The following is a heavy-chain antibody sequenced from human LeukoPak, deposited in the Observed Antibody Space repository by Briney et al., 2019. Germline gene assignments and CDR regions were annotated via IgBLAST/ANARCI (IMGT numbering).Heavy chain of an antibody. Sequence: PGRSLRLSCAASGFTFNTFGMNWVRQAPGKGLEWLSYISSVANTMYYADSVKGRFTISRDNAKNSLYLQMNSLRAEDTAVYYCARVGSLYLGDFDYWGQGTKVTVSS. J-gene: IGHJ4*02. CDR2: ISSVANTM. CDR3: ARVGSLYLGDFDY. V-gene: IGHV3-48*01. CDR1: GFTFNTFG. D-gene: IGHD3-16*01.